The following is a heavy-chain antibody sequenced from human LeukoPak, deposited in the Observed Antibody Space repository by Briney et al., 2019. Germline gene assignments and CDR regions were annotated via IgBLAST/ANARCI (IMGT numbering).Heavy chain of an antibody. J-gene: IGHJ6*04. D-gene: IGHD2-2*01. CDR1: GFTFSSYG. CDR3: AKGRYCSSTSCYWTPVYGMDV. CDR2: ISYDGSNK. V-gene: IGHV3-30*18. Sequence: GRSLRLSCAASGFTFSSYGMHWVRQAPGKGLEWVAVISYDGSNKYYADSVKSRFTISRDNSKNTLYLQMNSLRAEDTAVYYCAKGRYCSSTSCYWTPVYGMDVWGKGTTVTVSS.